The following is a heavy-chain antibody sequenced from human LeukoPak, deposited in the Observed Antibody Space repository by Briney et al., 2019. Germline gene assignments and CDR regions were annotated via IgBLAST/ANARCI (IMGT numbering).Heavy chain of an antibody. V-gene: IGHV4-34*01. CDR2: INHSGST. CDR1: GGSFSGYY. J-gene: IGHJ6*02. Sequence: SETLSLTCAVYGGSFSGYYWSWIRQPPGKGLEWIGEINHSGSTNYNPSLKSRVTISVDTSKNQFSLKLSSVTAADTAVYYCARGRLWFGGSLFYYYYGMDVWGQGTTVTVSS. D-gene: IGHD3-10*01. CDR3: ARGRLWFGGSLFYYYYGMDV.